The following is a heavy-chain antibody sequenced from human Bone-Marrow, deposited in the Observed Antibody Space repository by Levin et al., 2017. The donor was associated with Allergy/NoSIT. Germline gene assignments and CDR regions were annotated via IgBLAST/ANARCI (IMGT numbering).Heavy chain of an antibody. CDR2: IGDSAIPI. CDR3: ARVVTTIPDWYFDL. J-gene: IGHJ2*01. V-gene: IGHV3-11*01. CDR1: GFFFSDYS. D-gene: IGHD2-21*02. Sequence: GESLKISCAASGFFFSDYSMGWIRQSPGKGLEWVSYIGDSAIPIYYADSVKGRFTISRDDTRNPLDLQLSSLTAEDTAVYYCARVVTTIPDWYFDLCGRGTPVNVS.